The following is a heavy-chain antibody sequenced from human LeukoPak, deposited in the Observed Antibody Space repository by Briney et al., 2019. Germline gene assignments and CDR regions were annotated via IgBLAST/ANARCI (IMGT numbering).Heavy chain of an antibody. J-gene: IGHJ6*04. CDR3: ARGVTIFVDV. V-gene: IGHV3-43*01. D-gene: IGHD3-3*01. CDR2: ISWDGSFT. Sequence: GGSLRLSCAASGFTFKDYTMYWVRQTPGKGLEWVSLISWDGSFTYYVDSVKGRFTISRDNAKNSLYLQMNSLRAEDTAVYYCARGVTIFVDVWGKGTTVTVSS. CDR1: GFTFKDYT.